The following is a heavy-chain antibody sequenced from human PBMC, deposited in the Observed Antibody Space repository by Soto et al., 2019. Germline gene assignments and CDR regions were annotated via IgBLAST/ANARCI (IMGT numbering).Heavy chain of an antibody. J-gene: IGHJ5*02. CDR1: GFTFSSYA. V-gene: IGHV3-23*01. D-gene: IGHD6-6*01. CDR2: ISGSGGST. Sequence: PGGSLRLACAASGFTFSSYAMSWVRQAPGKGLEWVSAISGSGGSTYYADSVKGRFTISRDNSKNTLYLQMNSLRAEDTAVYYCAKRIEYSSPTNSFDPWGQGTLVTLSS. CDR3: AKRIEYSSPTNSFDP.